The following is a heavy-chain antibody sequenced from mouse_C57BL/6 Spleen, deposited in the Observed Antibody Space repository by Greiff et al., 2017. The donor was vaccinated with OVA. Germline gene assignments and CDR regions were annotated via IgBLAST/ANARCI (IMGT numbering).Heavy chain of an antibody. CDR2: IDPSDSYT. D-gene: IGHD2-3*01. V-gene: IGHV1-69*01. CDR3: ARAGSIYDGYLAWFAY. J-gene: IGHJ3*01. CDR1: GYTFTSYW. Sequence: QVQLQPGAELVMPGASVKLSCKASGYTFTSYWMHWVKQRPGQGLEWIGEIDPSDSYTNYNQKFKGKSTLTVDNSSSTAYMQLSSLTSEDSAVYYCARAGSIYDGYLAWFAYWGQGTLVTVSA.